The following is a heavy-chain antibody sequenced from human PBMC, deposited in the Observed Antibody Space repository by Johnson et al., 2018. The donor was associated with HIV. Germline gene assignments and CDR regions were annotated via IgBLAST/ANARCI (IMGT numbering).Heavy chain of an antibody. Sequence: VQLLESGGGLVKPGGSLRLSCAASGITVSSTYMTWVRQAPGKGLEYVSAISSNGGSTYYANSVKGRFTISRDNSKNTLYLQMGSLRAEDMAVYYCARDDSSSNGRAFDIWGQGTMVTVS. CDR1: GITVSSTY. D-gene: IGHD6-6*01. CDR3: ARDDSSSNGRAFDI. V-gene: IGHV3-64*01. CDR2: ISSNGGST. J-gene: IGHJ3*02.